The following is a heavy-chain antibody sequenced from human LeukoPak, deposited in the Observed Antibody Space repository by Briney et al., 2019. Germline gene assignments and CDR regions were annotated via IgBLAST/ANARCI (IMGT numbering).Heavy chain of an antibody. D-gene: IGHD3-3*01. CDR3: AKDAATYDFWSGYYPFDY. CDR1: GFTFSIYA. CDR2: ISGSGGST. V-gene: IGHV3-23*01. Sequence: GGSLRLSCAASGFTFSIYAMSWVRQAPGKGLEWVSAISGSGGSTYYADSVKGRFTISRDNSKNTLYLQMNSLRAEDTAVYYCAKDAATYDFWSGYYPFDYWGQGTLVTVSS. J-gene: IGHJ4*02.